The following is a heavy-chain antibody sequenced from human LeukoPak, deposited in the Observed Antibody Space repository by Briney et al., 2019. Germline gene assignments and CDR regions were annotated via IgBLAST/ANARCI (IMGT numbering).Heavy chain of an antibody. Sequence: PSQSLSLTCAISGDSVSSNSAAWNWNRQSPSRGLEWLGRTYYRSKWYNDYAVSAKSRITINPDTSKNQFSLHLSSVTPEDTAVYYCAREGDYKVGHYYYGLDVWGQGTTVTVSS. J-gene: IGHJ6*02. D-gene: IGHD4-11*01. V-gene: IGHV6-1*01. CDR3: AREGDYKVGHYYYGLDV. CDR1: GDSVSSNSAA. CDR2: TYYRSKWYN.